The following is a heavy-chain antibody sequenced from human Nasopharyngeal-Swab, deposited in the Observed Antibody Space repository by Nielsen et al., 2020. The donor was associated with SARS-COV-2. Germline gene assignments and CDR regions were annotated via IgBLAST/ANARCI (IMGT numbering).Heavy chain of an antibody. V-gene: IGHV1-18*04. Sequence: ASVKVSCQASGYTFTSYGISWVRQDPGQGLEWMGWISAYNGNTNYAQKLQGRVTMTTDTSTSTAYMELRSLRSDDTAVYYCASSSSGYSSSWYYYYYMDVWGKGTTVTVSS. J-gene: IGHJ6*03. CDR3: ASSSSGYSSSWYYYYYMDV. D-gene: IGHD6-13*01. CDR2: ISAYNGNT. CDR1: GYTFTSYG.